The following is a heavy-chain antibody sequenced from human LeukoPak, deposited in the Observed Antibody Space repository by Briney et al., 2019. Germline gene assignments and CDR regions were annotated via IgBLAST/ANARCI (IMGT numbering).Heavy chain of an antibody. CDR2: FYDSGTT. CDR3: ARQDLHGGYFDY. Sequence: SETLSLTCTVSGGSISSSSYYWSWIRQPPGKGLEWIGSFYDSGTTYYNPSLKSRVTISVDTSKNQFSLKVSSVTAADTAVYYCARQDLHGGYFDYWGQGTLVTVSS. J-gene: IGHJ4*02. CDR1: GGSISSSSYY. V-gene: IGHV4-39*01. D-gene: IGHD2-15*01.